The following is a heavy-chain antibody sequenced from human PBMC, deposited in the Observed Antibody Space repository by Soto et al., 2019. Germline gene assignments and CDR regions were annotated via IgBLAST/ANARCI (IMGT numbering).Heavy chain of an antibody. CDR2: INPNSGGT. J-gene: IGHJ4*02. V-gene: IGHV1-2*02. CDR3: AKDRERDAWYEDY. Sequence: ASVKVSCKASGYTFTGYYIHWVRQAPGQGLEWMGWINPNSGGTNYAQKFQGRVTMTRDTSISTAYMELSRLRAEDTAVYYCAKDRERDAWYEDYWGQGTLVTVSS. D-gene: IGHD6-13*01. CDR1: GYTFTGYY.